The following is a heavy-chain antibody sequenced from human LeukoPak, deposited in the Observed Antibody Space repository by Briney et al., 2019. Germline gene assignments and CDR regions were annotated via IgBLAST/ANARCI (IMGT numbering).Heavy chain of an antibody. J-gene: IGHJ5*02. CDR3: ARARLARYNWFDP. V-gene: IGHV3-74*01. Sequence: GGSLRLSCAASGFTFSSYRMHWVRQAPGKGLVWVSRINSDGSSTSYADSVKGRFTISRDNAKNTLYLQMNSLRAEDTAVYYCARARLARYNWFDPWGQGTLVTVSS. D-gene: IGHD6-19*01. CDR2: INSDGSST. CDR1: GFTFSSYR.